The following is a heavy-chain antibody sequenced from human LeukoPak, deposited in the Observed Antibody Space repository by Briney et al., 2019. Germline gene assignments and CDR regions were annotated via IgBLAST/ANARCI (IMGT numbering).Heavy chain of an antibody. Sequence: GGSLTLACPASGFSVGTHYMTWVRQPPGKVLEWVAHIKPYGWETYYMDSVKGRFTISRDNPNNSLYRQMTSLRAKDTAVYYCGRDGYSYASDYWGLGALVTVSA. CDR2: IKPYGWET. D-gene: IGHD2-2*01. J-gene: IGHJ4*02. V-gene: IGHV3-7*01. CDR1: GFSVGTHY. CDR3: GRDGYSYASDY.